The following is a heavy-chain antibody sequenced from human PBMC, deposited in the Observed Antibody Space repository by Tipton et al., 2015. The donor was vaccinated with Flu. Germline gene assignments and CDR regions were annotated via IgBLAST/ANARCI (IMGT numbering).Heavy chain of an antibody. CDR2: INPNSGGT. Sequence: QSGAEVKKPGASVKVSCKASGYTFTGYYMHWVRQAPGQGLEWMGWINPNSGGTNYAQKFQGWVTMTRDTSISTAYMELSRLRSDDTAVYYCARGTTMVRGVIITDYYYGMDVWGQASTVTVSS. CDR3: ARGTTMVRGVIITDYYYGMDV. V-gene: IGHV1-2*04. J-gene: IGHJ6*02. D-gene: IGHD3-10*01. CDR1: GYTFTGYY.